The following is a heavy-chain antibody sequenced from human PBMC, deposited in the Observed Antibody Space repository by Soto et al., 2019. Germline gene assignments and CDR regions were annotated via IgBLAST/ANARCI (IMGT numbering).Heavy chain of an antibody. CDR3: AKDKRDSSSWTVIHYFDY. D-gene: IGHD6-13*01. J-gene: IGHJ4*02. CDR1: GFTFDDYA. V-gene: IGHV3-9*01. Sequence: GGSLRLSCAASGFTFDDYAMHWVRQAPGKGLEWVSGISWNSGSIGYADSVKGRFTISRDNAKNSLYLQMNSLRAEDTALYYCAKDKRDSSSWTVIHYFDYWGQGTLVPVSS. CDR2: ISWNSGSI.